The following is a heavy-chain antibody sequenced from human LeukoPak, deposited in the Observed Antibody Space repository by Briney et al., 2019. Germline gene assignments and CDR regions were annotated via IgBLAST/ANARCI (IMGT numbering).Heavy chain of an antibody. V-gene: IGHV3-21*01. D-gene: IGHD6-19*01. CDR2: ISSSSSYI. CDR1: GFTFSSYS. Sequence: GGSLRLSCAASGFTFSSYSMNWVRQAPGKGLEWVSSISSSSSYIYYADSVKGRFTISRDNAKNSLYLQMNSLRAEDTAVYYCARASSGWYGYYLDYWGQGTLVTVSS. CDR3: ARASSGWYGYYLDY. J-gene: IGHJ4*02.